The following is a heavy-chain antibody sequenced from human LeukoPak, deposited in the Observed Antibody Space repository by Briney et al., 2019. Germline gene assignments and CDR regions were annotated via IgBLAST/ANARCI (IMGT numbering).Heavy chain of an antibody. J-gene: IGHJ5*02. CDR3: ARHVEIIVVVPAAIGWFDP. CDR1: GGSFSGYY. Sequence: SETLSLTCAVYGGSFSGYYWSWIRQPPGKGLEWIGEINHSGSTNYNPSLKSRVTISVDTSKNQFSLKLSSVTAADTAVYYCARHVEIIVVVPAAIGWFDPWGQGTLVTVSS. CDR2: INHSGST. D-gene: IGHD2-2*02. V-gene: IGHV4-34*01.